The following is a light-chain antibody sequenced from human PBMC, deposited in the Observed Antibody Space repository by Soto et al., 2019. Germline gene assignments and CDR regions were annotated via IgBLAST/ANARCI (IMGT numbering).Light chain of an antibody. V-gene: IGKV3-20*01. J-gene: IGKJ3*01. Sequence: EIVLTQSPGTLSLSAGERATLSCRASQSVSSSSLAWYQQKPGQAPRLLIYAASSRATGIPDRFGGSGSGTDFTLTISRLEPEDFAVYYCQQYGSSPFTFGPGTKVDI. CDR3: QQYGSSPFT. CDR1: QSVSSSS. CDR2: AAS.